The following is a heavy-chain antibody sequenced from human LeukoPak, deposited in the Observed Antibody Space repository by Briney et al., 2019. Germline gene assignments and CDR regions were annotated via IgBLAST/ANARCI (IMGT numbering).Heavy chain of an antibody. V-gene: IGHV4-39*01. CDR1: GGSISSSSYY. D-gene: IGHD3-22*01. J-gene: IGHJ4*02. CDR3: ASSDSSGYFDY. Sequence: PSETLSLTCTVSGGSISSSSYYWGWIRQPPGKGQEWIGSIYYRGSTYYNPSLKSRVTISVDTSKNQFSLKLSSVTAADTAVYYCASSDSSGYFDYWGQGTLVTVSS. CDR2: IYYRGST.